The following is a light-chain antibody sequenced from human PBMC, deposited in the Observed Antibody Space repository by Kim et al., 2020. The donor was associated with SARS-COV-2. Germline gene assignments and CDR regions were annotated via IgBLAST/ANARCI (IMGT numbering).Light chain of an antibody. CDR3: QHYNIWRT. Sequence: EIVMTQSPATLSVSPGERATLSCRASQSVSSNLAWYQQKPGQAPRLLIYGASTRTTGIPARFSGRGSGTEFTLTISSLQSEDFAVYYCQHYNIWRTFGQGTKVDIK. J-gene: IGKJ1*01. CDR1: QSVSSN. CDR2: GAS. V-gene: IGKV3-15*01.